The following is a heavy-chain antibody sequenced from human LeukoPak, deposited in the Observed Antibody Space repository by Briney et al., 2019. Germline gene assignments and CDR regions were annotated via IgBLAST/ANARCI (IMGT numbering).Heavy chain of an antibody. D-gene: IGHD1-1*01. CDR1: GGTFSSYA. J-gene: IGHJ5*02. V-gene: IGHV1-69*05. CDR3: ARGGTTGTTRTTEVYNWFDP. CDR2: IIPIFGTA. Sequence: GSSVKVSCKASGGTFSSYAISWVRQAPGQGLEWMGGIIPIFGTANYAQKFQGRVTITTDESTSTAHMELSSLRSEDTAVYYCARGGTTGTTRTTEVYNWFDPWGQGTLVTVSS.